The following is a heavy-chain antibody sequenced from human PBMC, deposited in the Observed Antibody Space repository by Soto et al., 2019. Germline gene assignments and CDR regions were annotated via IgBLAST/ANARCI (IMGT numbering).Heavy chain of an antibody. V-gene: IGHV1-18*04. J-gene: IGHJ4*02. D-gene: IGHD6-6*01. CDR3: AIEYSGSSDGFDY. CDR2: ISAYNGNT. CDR1: GYTFTSYG. Sequence: ASLKVSCKSSGYTFTSYGIIWVRQAPGQGLEWMGWISAYNGNTNYAQKFQGRVTMTTDTSTSTAYMDLRSLRSDDTAVYYCAIEYSGSSDGFDYWGQGTLVTVS.